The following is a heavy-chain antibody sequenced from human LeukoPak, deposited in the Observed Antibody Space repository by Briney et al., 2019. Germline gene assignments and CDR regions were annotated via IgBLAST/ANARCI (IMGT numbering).Heavy chain of an antibody. CDR3: ARPTSSLAFDI. J-gene: IGHJ3*02. CDR1: GFSVSNNY. V-gene: IGHV3-53*01. Sequence: GGSLRLSCVVSGFSVSNNYMTWVRQAPGKGLEWVSVIYSGGSAYYADSVKGRFTISRDDSKHTVYLQMNSLRAEDTAVYYCARPTSSLAFDIWGQGTVVIVSS. CDR2: IYSGGSA. D-gene: IGHD2-2*01.